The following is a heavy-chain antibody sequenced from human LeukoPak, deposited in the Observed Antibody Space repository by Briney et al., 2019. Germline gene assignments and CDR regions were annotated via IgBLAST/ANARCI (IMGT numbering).Heavy chain of an antibody. CDR1: GGTFSSYA. J-gene: IGHJ5*02. Sequence: SVKVSCKASGGTFSSYAFSCVRQAPGQGLEWMGRIIPIFGIANYAQKFQGRVTITADKSTSTAYMELSSLRSEDTAVYYCARAVAARPFDPWGQGTLVTVSS. CDR3: ARAVAARPFDP. V-gene: IGHV1-69*04. CDR2: IIPIFGIA. D-gene: IGHD6-6*01.